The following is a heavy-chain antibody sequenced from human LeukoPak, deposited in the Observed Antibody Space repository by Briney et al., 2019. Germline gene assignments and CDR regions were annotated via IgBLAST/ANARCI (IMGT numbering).Heavy chain of an antibody. CDR1: GGSFSGYY. CDR3: ARRYESGLDV. CDR2: INHSGST. D-gene: IGHD3-10*01. Sequence: PSETLSLTCAVYGGSFSGYYWSWIRQPPGKGLEWIGEINHSGSTNYNPSLKSRVTISVDTSKNQFSLKLSSVTAAGTAVYYCARRYESGLDVWGQGTTVTVSS. J-gene: IGHJ6*02. V-gene: IGHV4-34*01.